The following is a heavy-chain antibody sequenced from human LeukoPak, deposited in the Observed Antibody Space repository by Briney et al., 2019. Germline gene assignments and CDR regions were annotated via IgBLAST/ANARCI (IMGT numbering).Heavy chain of an antibody. CDR3: ARAQTTVILNWFDP. J-gene: IGHJ5*02. CDR2: ISSSSSYT. D-gene: IGHD4-17*01. V-gene: IGHV3-11*06. CDR1: GFTFSDYY. Sequence: GGSLRLSCAVSGFTFSDYYMSWIRQAPGKGLEWVSYISSSSSYTNYADSVKGRFTISRDNAKNSLYLQMNSLGAEDTAVYYCARAQTTVILNWFDPWGQGTLVTVSS.